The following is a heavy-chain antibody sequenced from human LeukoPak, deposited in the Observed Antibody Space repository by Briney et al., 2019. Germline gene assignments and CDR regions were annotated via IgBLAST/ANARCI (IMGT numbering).Heavy chain of an antibody. CDR2: ISYDGSNK. D-gene: IGHD6-13*01. CDR3: ARDLRAAAADY. J-gene: IGHJ4*02. V-gene: IGHV3-30*04. Sequence: GGSLRLSCAASGFTFSSYAMHWVRRAPGKGLEWVAVISYDGSNKYYADSVKGRFTLSRDNSKNTLYLQMNSLRAEDTAIYYCARDLRAAAADYWGQGTLVTVSS. CDR1: GFTFSSYA.